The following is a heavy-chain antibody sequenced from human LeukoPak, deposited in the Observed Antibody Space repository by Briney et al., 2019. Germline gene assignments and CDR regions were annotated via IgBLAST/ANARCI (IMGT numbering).Heavy chain of an antibody. J-gene: IGHJ4*02. D-gene: IGHD3-22*01. Sequence: GGPLRLSCAASGFTVSSNYMSWVRQAPGKGLEWVSVIYSDGKTLYADSVKGRFTISRDNSKNMLFLQMNSLRAEDTAVYYCARDDGSSGYYYGLVDYWGQGTLVTVSS. CDR1: GFTVSSNY. CDR3: ARDDGSSGYYYGLVDY. V-gene: IGHV3-66*01. CDR2: IYSDGKT.